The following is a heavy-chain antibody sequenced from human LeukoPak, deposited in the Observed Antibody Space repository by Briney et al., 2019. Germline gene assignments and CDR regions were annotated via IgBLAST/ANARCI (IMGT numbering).Heavy chain of an antibody. Sequence: ASVKVSCKASGYTFTSYGIIWVRQAPGQGLEWMGWVSAYNGNTNYAQKLQGRVTMTTDTSTSTAYMELRSLRSDDTAVYYCAREDGSGTLFDYWGQGTLVTVSS. J-gene: IGHJ4*02. CDR3: AREDGSGTLFDY. D-gene: IGHD3-10*01. CDR2: VSAYNGNT. V-gene: IGHV1-18*01. CDR1: GYTFTSYG.